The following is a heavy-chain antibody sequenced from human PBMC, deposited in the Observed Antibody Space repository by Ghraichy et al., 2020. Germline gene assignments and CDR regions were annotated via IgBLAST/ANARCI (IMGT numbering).Heavy chain of an antibody. CDR2: IKSKTDGGTT. Sequence: GESLRLSCAASGFTFSNAWMSWVRQAPGKGLEWVGRIKSKTDGGTTDYAAPVKGRFTISRDDSKNTLYLQMNSLKTEDTAVYYCTTDAVVPAAMALGPFGVDFWGQGTTVTVSS. J-gene: IGHJ6*02. V-gene: IGHV3-15*01. CDR3: TTDAVVPAAMALGPFGVDF. D-gene: IGHD2-2*01. CDR1: GFTFSNAW.